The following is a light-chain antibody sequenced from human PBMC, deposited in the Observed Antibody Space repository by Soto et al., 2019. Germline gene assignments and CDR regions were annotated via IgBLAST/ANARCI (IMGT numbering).Light chain of an antibody. CDR1: QTISRY. CDR2: GAF. V-gene: IGKV1-39*01. CDR3: HSRA. Sequence: DIQMTQSPSSLSASVGDRFTITCRASQTISRYANWYQQKPGKAPKLLISGAFDLQTGVPSRFSGSGSGTDFTLTINGLQPDDFATYFCHSRAFGQGTRLEI. J-gene: IGKJ5*01.